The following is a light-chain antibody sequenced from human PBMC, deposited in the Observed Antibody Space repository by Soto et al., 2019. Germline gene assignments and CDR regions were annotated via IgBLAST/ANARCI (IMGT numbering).Light chain of an antibody. V-gene: IGKV3-15*01. CDR2: DSS. CDR1: QSVSRN. J-gene: IGKJ1*01. Sequence: EKVMTQSPATLSVSPGERATLSCRASQSVSRNLAWYQQKPGQAPRLLIYDSSTRATGIPARFSGSGSGTEFTLTITSLQSEDFAVYYCQQYYDWPPWTF. CDR3: QQYYDWPPWT.